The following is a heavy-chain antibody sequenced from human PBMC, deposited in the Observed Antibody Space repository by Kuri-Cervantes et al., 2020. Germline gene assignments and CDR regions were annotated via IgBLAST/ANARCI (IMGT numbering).Heavy chain of an antibody. D-gene: IGHD1-26*01. J-gene: IGHJ3*02. Sequence: GESLKISCAASGFTFSSYGMNWVRQAPGRGLEWVAFIRDDGSNKNYGDSVKGRFTISRDNSKNTLYLQMNSLRTEDTAVYYCAKDRIVGATPDAFDIWGQGTMVTVSS. CDR2: IRDDGSNK. V-gene: IGHV3-30*02. CDR1: GFTFSSYG. CDR3: AKDRIVGATPDAFDI.